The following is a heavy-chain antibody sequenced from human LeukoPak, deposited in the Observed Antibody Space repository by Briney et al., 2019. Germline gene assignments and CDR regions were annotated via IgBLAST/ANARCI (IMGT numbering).Heavy chain of an antibody. CDR1: GYTFTSYA. V-gene: IGHV1-3*01. J-gene: IGHJ4*02. Sequence: ASVKVSCKASGYTFTSYAMHWVRQAPGQRLEWMGWINAGNGNTKYSQKFQGRVTITRDTSASTAYMELSSLRSEDTAVYYCARSENSQPGEDIVVVPAAPEGSSWSDYWGQGTLVTVSS. D-gene: IGHD2-2*01. CDR2: INAGNGNT. CDR3: ARSENSQPGEDIVVVPAAPEGSSWSDY.